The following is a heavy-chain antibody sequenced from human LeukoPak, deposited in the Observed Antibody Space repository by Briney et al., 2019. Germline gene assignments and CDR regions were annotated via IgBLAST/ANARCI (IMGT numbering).Heavy chain of an antibody. CDR1: GFSFSSYG. CDR3: ARGPTMIVVVTNFDY. CDR2: ISYDGSNK. V-gene: IGHV3-30*19. Sequence: GGSLRLSCAGSGFSFSSYGMHWVRQAPGKGLEWVAVISYDGSNKYYADSVKGRFTISRDNSKNTLYLQMNSLRAEDTAVYYCARGPTMIVVVTNFDYWGQGTLVTVSS. J-gene: IGHJ4*02. D-gene: IGHD3-22*01.